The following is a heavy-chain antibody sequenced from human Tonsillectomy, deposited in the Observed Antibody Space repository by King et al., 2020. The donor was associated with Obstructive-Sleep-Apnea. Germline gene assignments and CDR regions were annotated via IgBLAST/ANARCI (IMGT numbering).Heavy chain of an antibody. CDR1: GFTFNSYA. D-gene: IGHD3-3*01. CDR3: AKGRQLRFLEWLPFDY. Sequence: VQLVESGGGLVQPGGSLRLSCAASGFTFNSYAMSWVRQAPGKGLEWVSTIRVSGGNTYYADSVKGRFTISRDNSKNTLYLQMNSLRAEDTAVYYCAKGRQLRFLEWLPFDYWGQGTLVTVSS. CDR2: IRVSGGNT. V-gene: IGHV3-23*04. J-gene: IGHJ4*02.